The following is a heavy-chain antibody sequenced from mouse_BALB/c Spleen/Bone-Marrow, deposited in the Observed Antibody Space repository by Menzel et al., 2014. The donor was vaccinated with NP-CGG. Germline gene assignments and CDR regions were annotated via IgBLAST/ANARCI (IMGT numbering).Heavy chain of an antibody. J-gene: IGHJ2*01. Sequence: QVQLQQSGAELVRPGPSVKISCKASGYAFSSYWMNWVQQRPGQGLEWIGQIYPGDGDTNYYGKFKGKTTLTADKSPITAYMHLNSLASEDSAGYFCARREPGFDYWGQGTTLTVSS. CDR1: GYAFSSYW. V-gene: IGHV1-80*01. CDR3: ARREPGFDY. CDR2: IYPGDGDT.